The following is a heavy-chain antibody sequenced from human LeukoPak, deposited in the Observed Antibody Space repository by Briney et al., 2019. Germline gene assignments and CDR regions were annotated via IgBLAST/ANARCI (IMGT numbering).Heavy chain of an antibody. CDR1: GFTFSSYA. CDR3: AKGDLPFDAFDI. CDR2: ISGSGGST. V-gene: IGHV3-23*01. J-gene: IGHJ3*02. Sequence: GGSLRLSCAASGFTFSSYAMSWVRQAPGKGLEWVSAISGSGGSTYYADSVKGRFTISRDNSKNMLYLQMNSLRAEDTAVYYCAKGDLPFDAFDIWGQGTMVTVSS.